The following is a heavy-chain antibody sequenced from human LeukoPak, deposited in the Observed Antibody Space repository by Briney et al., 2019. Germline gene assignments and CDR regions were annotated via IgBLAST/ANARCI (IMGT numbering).Heavy chain of an antibody. CDR3: ARNIVPAAVNYYYYGMDV. CDR1: GFTFSSYE. D-gene: IGHD2-2*01. Sequence: PGGSLRLSCAASGFTFSSYETNWVRQAPGKGLEWVSHISSSGSTIFYADCVKGRFTISRDNAKNSLYLQMNSLRAEDTAVYYCARNIVPAAVNYYYYGMDVWGKGTTVTVSS. CDR2: ISSSGSTI. J-gene: IGHJ6*04. V-gene: IGHV3-48*03.